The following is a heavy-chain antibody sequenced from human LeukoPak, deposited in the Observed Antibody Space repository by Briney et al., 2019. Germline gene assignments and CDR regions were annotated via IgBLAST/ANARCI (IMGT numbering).Heavy chain of an antibody. D-gene: IGHD1-26*01. CDR1: GGSISSYY. J-gene: IGHJ5*02. V-gene: IGHV4-59*01. CDR2: IYYSGST. CDR3: ARAPTTGWFDP. Sequence: PSETLSLTCTVSGGSISSYYWSWIRQPPGKGLEWIGYIYYSGSTNYNSSLKSRVTISVDTSKNQFSLKLSSVTAADTAVYYCARAPTTGWFDPWGQGTLVTVSS.